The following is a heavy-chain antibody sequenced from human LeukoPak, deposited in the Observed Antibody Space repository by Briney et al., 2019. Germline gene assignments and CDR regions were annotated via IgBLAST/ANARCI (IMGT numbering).Heavy chain of an antibody. CDR2: MNIDGSEK. J-gene: IGHJ4*02. D-gene: IGHD1-26*01. CDR3: ARDGVGAPPFDY. CDR1: GFTFSNYW. V-gene: IGHV3-7*01. Sequence: GGSLRLSCAASGFTFSNYWMGWVRQAPGKRLEWVANMNIDGSEKYYADSVKGRFSISRDNARNSVYLQMASLRVEDTAVYYCARDGVGAPPFDYWGQGVLVTVSS.